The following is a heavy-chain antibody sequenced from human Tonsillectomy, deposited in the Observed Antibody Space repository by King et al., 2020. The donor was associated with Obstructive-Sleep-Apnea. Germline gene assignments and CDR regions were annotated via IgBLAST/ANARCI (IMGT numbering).Heavy chain of an antibody. CDR3: AKGVYSGVGVYGSGSAFDY. Sequence: VQLVESGGGVVQPRGSLRLSCAASGFTFSSYAMSWVRQAPGKGLEWVSAISGSGGSTYYADSVKGRFTISRDNSKNTLYLQMNTLRAEDTAVYYCAKGVYSGVGVYGSGSAFDYWGQGTLVTVSS. CDR1: GFTFSSYA. V-gene: IGHV3-23*04. J-gene: IGHJ4*02. CDR2: ISGSGGST. D-gene: IGHD3-10*01.